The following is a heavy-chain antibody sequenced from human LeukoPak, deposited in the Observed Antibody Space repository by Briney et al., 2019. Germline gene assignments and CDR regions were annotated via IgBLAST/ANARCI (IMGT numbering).Heavy chain of an antibody. V-gene: IGHV3-30*02. Sequence: GGSLRLSCAASGFTFSSYGMHWVRQAPGKGLGWVAFIRYDGSNKYSADSVKGRFTISRDNSKNTLYMQMNSLRAEDTAVYYCAKASPLGYCSSISCLDAFDIWGQGTMVTVSS. J-gene: IGHJ3*02. CDR1: GFTFSSYG. CDR3: AKASPLGYCSSISCLDAFDI. D-gene: IGHD2-2*01. CDR2: IRYDGSNK.